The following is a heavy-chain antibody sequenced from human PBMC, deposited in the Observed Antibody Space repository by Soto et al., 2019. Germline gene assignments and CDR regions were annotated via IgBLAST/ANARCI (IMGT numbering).Heavy chain of an antibody. CDR3: ATSQSGTSNNWFDP. CDR1: GYTLTELS. D-gene: IGHD1-7*01. V-gene: IGHV1-24*01. Sequence: ASVKVSCKVSGYTLTELSMHWVRQAPGKGLEWMGGFDPEDGETIYAQKFQGRVTMTGDTSTDTAYMELSSLRSEDTAVYYCATSQSGTSNNWFDPWGQGTLVTVSS. CDR2: FDPEDGET. J-gene: IGHJ5*02.